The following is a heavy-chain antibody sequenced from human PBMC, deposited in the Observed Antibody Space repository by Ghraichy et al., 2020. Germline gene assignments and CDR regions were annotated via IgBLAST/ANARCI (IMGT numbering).Heavy chain of an antibody. CDR2: ISSDGGST. D-gene: IGHD6-13*01. CDR3: AREVSAGDYYYYYGMDV. Sequence: GGSLRLSCAASGFTFSAYTMHWVRQAPGKGLEYVSAISSDGGSTYYANSVKGRFTISRDNSKSTLYVQMGSLRAEDMAVYYCAREVSAGDYYYYYGMDVWGQGTTVTVSS. CDR1: GFTFSAYT. V-gene: IGHV3-64*01. J-gene: IGHJ6*02.